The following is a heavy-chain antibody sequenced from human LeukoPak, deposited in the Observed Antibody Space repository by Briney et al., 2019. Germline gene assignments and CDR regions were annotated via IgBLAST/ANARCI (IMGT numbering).Heavy chain of an antibody. CDR1: GFTVTDNY. CDR3: AKALPGTRVNWFDP. CDR2: IYGGGDT. V-gene: IGHV3-53*01. J-gene: IGHJ5*02. D-gene: IGHD1-7*01. Sequence: GGSLRLSCAASGFTVTDNYMNWVRQSSGKGLEWVSVIYGGGDTNYADSVKGRFIISRDTSKNTVYLQMNSLRAEDTAVYYCAKALPGTRVNWFDPWGQGTLVTVSP.